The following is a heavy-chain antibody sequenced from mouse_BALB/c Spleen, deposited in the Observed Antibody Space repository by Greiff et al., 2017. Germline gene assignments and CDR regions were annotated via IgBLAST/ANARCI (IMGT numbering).Heavy chain of an antibody. J-gene: IGHJ2*01. D-gene: IGHD6-1*01. CDR3: AREDWAAYFDY. V-gene: IGHV3-2*02. CDR1: GYSITSDYA. CDR2: ISYSGST. Sequence: EVQRVESGPGLVKPSQSLSLTCTVTGYSITSDYAWNWIRQFPGNKLEWMGYISYSGSTSYNPSLKSRISITRDTSKNQFFLQLNSVTTEDTATYYCAREDWAAYFDYWGQGTTLTVSS.